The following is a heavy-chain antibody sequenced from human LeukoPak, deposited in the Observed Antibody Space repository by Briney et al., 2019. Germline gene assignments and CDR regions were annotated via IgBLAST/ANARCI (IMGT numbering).Heavy chain of an antibody. CDR2: IYYSGST. D-gene: IGHD2-2*01. CDR1: GGSISSYY. V-gene: IGHV4-59*01. J-gene: IGHJ4*02. CDR3: ARDGPYCSSTSCQYYFDY. Sequence: PPETLSLTCTVSGGSISSYYWSWIRQPPGKGLEWIGYIYYSGSTNYNPSLKSRVTISVDTSKNQFSLKLSSVTAADTAVYYCARDGPYCSSTSCQYYFDYWGQGTLVTVSS.